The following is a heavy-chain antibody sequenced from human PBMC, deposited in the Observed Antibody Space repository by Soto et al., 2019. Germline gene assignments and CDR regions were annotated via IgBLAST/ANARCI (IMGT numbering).Heavy chain of an antibody. Sequence: EVQLLESGGGLVQPGGSLRLSCAASGFTVSNYAMSWVRQAPGEGLEWVSAITGSSIITYYTESVEGRFPISRDNSRKTRYLQMNSLRVADTAVYLCAKPIGPEHLTGTPIVTLFDAWGQGTLVSVSS. V-gene: IGHV3-23*01. D-gene: IGHD1-7*01. CDR2: ITGSSIIT. CDR3: AKPIGPEHLTGTPIVTLFDA. CDR1: GFTVSNYA. J-gene: IGHJ5*02.